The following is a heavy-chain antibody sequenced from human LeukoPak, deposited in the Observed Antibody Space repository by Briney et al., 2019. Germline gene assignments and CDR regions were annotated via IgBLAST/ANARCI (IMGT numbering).Heavy chain of an antibody. CDR1: GGSISSGSYY. CDR2: MYSSGRT. V-gene: IGHV4-61*02. J-gene: IGHJ4*02. Sequence: PSETLSLTCTVSGGSISSGSYYWSWIRQPAGKGLEWIGRMYSSGRTNYNPSLKSRVTISVDTSKNQFSLKLSSVTAADTAVYYCARTRYYYNSRSYGAPYYFDYWGQGTLVTVSS. CDR3: ARTRYYYNSRSYGAPYYFDY. D-gene: IGHD3-10*01.